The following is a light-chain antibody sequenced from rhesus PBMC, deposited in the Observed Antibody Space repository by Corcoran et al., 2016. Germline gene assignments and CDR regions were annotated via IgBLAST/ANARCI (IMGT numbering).Light chain of an antibody. Sequence: DIQMTQSPSSLSASVGDKITITCHASQDISSWFAWYQQNPGKAPKHLIYYTSSLQSGVQSRCRASGSGTDYTLTISSLQPEDFAIYYCQQYDDLPYSFGQGTRVEIK. CDR3: QQYDDLPYS. CDR1: QDISSW. J-gene: IGKJ2*01. CDR2: YTS. V-gene: IGKV1-19*01.